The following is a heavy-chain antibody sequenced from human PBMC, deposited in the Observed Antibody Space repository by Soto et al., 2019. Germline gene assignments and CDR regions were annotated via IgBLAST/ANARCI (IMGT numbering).Heavy chain of an antibody. D-gene: IGHD3-9*01. CDR3: ARGESGRYFDR. J-gene: IGHJ4*02. V-gene: IGHV4-34*01. CDR1: GGSFSGYY. CDR2: INHSGST. Sequence: QVQLQQWGAGLLKPSETLSLTCAVYGGSFSGYYWSWIRQPPGKGLEWIGEINHSGSTNYNPSLKSRLTISVDTSKNQFSLKLSSVTAADTAVYYCARGESGRYFDRWGQGTLVTVSS.